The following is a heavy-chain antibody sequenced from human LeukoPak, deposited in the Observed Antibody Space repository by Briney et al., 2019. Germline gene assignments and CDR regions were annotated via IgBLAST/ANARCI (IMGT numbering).Heavy chain of an antibody. CDR2: IKSDGSST. CDR3: ARGGDSSNWYPGYFDY. CDR1: GFTFSNYW. V-gene: IGHV3-74*01. J-gene: IGHJ4*02. Sequence: GGSLRLSCAASGFTFSNYWMHWVRQAPGKGPVWVSRIKSDGSSTRFADSVQGRFTISRDNGKNTLYLQMNSLGAEDTAVYYCARGGDSSNWYPGYFDYWGQGALVTVSS. D-gene: IGHD6-13*01.